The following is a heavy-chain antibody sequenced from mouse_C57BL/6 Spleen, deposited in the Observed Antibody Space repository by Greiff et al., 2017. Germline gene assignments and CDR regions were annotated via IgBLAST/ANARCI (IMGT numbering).Heavy chain of an antibody. CDR1: GYTFTDYE. CDR2: IDPATGGT. J-gene: IGHJ4*01. CDR3: TRRVGLRQDCAMDY. Sequence: VQLQQSGAELVRPGASVTLSCKASGYTFTDYEMHWVKQTPVHGLEWIGAIDPATGGTAYNQKFKGKAILTADKSSSTAYMGLHSLTSEDSAVYYSTRRVGLRQDCAMDYWGQGTSVTVSS. V-gene: IGHV1-15*01. D-gene: IGHD2-4*01.